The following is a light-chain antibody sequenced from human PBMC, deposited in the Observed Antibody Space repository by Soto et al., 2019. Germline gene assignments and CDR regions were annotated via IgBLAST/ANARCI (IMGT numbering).Light chain of an antibody. CDR2: GAS. Sequence: EIVMTQSPATLSVSPGERGTLSCRASQSVGTNLAWYQQKRGQAPRLLIYGASTRATDIPARFSASGSGTEFTLTISSLQSEDFAVYYCQQYIDWPPPITFGQGTRLELK. J-gene: IGKJ5*01. V-gene: IGKV3-15*01. CDR1: QSVGTN. CDR3: QQYIDWPPPIT.